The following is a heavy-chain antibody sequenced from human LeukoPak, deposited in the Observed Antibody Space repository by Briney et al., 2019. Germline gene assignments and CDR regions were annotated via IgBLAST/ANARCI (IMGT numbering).Heavy chain of an antibody. J-gene: IGHJ4*02. D-gene: IGHD5-12*01. V-gene: IGHV3-30*02. CDR3: AKARWLRSDFDY. CDR1: GFTFSSYG. Sequence: GGSLRLSCAASGFTFSSYGMHWVRQAPGKGLEWVAFIRYDGSNKYYADSVKGRFTISRDNSKNTLYLQMNSLRAKDTAVYYCAKARWLRSDFDYWGQGTLVTVSS. CDR2: IRYDGSNK.